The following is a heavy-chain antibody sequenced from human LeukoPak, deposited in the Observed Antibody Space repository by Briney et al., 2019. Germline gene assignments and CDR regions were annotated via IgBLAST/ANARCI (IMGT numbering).Heavy chain of an antibody. Sequence: GGSLRLSCAASGFTFSSYGMNWVRQAPEKGLEWVSSISSSSSYIYYADSVKGRFTISRDNAKNSLYLQMNSLRAEDTAVYYCAKEGYSSSWYYFDYWGQGTLVTVSS. V-gene: IGHV3-21*04. D-gene: IGHD6-13*01. J-gene: IGHJ4*02. CDR3: AKEGYSSSWYYFDY. CDR1: GFTFSSYG. CDR2: ISSSSSYI.